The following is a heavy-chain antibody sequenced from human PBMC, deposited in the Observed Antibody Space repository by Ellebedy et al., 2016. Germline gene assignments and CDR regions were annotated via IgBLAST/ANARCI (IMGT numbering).Heavy chain of an antibody. CDR2: IFSSGST. Sequence: SETLSLTCTVSGGSISSKNYYWGWIRQPPGKGLEWIGSIFSSGSTYYNPSLQSRVTISVDTSKNQFSLTLNSVTAADTAVYFCARGIRYLEWPRGPLYYWGQGTLVTVSS. CDR1: GGSISSKNYY. J-gene: IGHJ4*02. V-gene: IGHV4-39*07. CDR3: ARGIRYLEWPRGPLYY. D-gene: IGHD3-3*01.